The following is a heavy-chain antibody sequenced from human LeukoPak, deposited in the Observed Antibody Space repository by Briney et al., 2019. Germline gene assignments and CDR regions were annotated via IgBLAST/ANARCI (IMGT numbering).Heavy chain of an antibody. Sequence: GASVKVSCKASGYTFTGYYMHWVRQAPGQGLEWMGWINPNSGGTNFAQKFQGRVTLTRDTSISTAYMELSRLRSDDTAVYYCASALNYYDSTSREGNWGQGTLVTVSS. CDR3: ASALNYYDSTSREGN. CDR2: INPNSGGT. D-gene: IGHD3-22*01. V-gene: IGHV1-2*02. J-gene: IGHJ4*02. CDR1: GYTFTGYY.